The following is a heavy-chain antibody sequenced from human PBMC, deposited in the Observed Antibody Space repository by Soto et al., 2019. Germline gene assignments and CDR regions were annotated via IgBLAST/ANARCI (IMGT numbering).Heavy chain of an antibody. CDR1: GFTFDDYA. CDR3: ASLYYYDSSGYPNAAFDI. D-gene: IGHD3-22*01. V-gene: IGHV3-9*01. Sequence: EVQLVESGGGLVQPGRSLRLSCAASGFTFDDYAMHWVRQAPWKGLEWVSGISWNSGSIGYADSVKGRFTISRDNAKNSLYLQMNSLRAEDTALYYCASLYYYDSSGYPNAAFDIWGQGTMVTVSS. CDR2: ISWNSGSI. J-gene: IGHJ3*02.